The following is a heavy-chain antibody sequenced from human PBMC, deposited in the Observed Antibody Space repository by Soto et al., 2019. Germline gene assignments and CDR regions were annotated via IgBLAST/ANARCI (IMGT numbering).Heavy chain of an antibody. J-gene: IGHJ4*02. CDR2: IHYTDIT. Sequence: SETLSLTCTISGGSISNDYWSWIRQPPGKGLEWIGYIHYTDITNYNPSLKSRVTIATDTSKNQISLKLRSVTAADTAVYYCPRNSPNDFFSLGHFANWYQGTQLTVSS. CDR1: GGSISNDY. CDR3: PRNSPNDFFSLGHFAN. D-gene: IGHD1-1*01. V-gene: IGHV4-59*01.